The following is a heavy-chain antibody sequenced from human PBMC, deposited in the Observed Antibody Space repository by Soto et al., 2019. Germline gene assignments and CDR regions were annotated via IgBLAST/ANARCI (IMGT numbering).Heavy chain of an antibody. J-gene: IGHJ4*02. CDR1: GYNFAGYW. CDR3: ARGGVSTRTFDY. CDR2: IYPSDSDT. D-gene: IGHD3-3*01. Sequence: PXESLKISFTGSGYNFAGYWIAWVRQMPGKGLELMGIIYPSDSDTRYRPSFQGQVTISADKSISSAYLQWSSLRASDTAMYYCARGGVSTRTFDYWGQGTPVTVSS. V-gene: IGHV5-51*01.